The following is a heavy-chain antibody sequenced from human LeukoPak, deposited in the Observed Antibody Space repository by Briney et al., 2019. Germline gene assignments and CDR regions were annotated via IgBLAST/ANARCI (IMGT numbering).Heavy chain of an antibody. CDR1: GFTFSSYS. V-gene: IGHV3-21*01. D-gene: IGHD6-13*01. J-gene: IGHJ5*02. CDR3: ACLAAAEAVP. Sequence: GGSLRPSCAASGFTFSSYSMNWVRQAPGKGLEWVSSISSSSSYIYYADSVKGRFTISRDNAKNSLYLQMNSLRAEDTAVYYCACLAAAEAVPWGQGTLVTVSS. CDR2: ISSSSSYI.